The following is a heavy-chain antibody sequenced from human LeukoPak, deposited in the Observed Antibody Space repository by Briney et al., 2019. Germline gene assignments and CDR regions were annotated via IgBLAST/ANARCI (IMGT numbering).Heavy chain of an antibody. V-gene: IGHV3-7*01. CDR3: ARTRYGGNGAFDY. Sequence: PGGSLRLSCAASGFTFSSYWMSWVRQAPGKGLEWVANIKQDGSEKYYVDSVKGRFTISRDNAKNSLYVQMNSLRAEDTAVYYCARTRYGGNGAFDYWGQGTLVTVSS. J-gene: IGHJ4*02. CDR2: IKQDGSEK. CDR1: GFTFSSYW. D-gene: IGHD4-23*01.